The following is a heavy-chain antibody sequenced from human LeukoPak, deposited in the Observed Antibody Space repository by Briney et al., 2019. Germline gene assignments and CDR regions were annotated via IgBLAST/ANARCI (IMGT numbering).Heavy chain of an antibody. J-gene: IGHJ4*02. CDR3: ARGAAGTMRYFDY. CDR2: IYPGDSDT. CDR1: GSIFSSYW. D-gene: IGHD6-13*01. V-gene: IGHV5-51*01. Sequence: PGAPLQICSEGAGSIFSSYWIGWGRPQPGKGLEGRGIIYPGDSDTKYSPSFQGQVTISADKSISTAYLQWSSLKASDTAMYYCARGAAGTMRYFDYWGQGTLVTVSS.